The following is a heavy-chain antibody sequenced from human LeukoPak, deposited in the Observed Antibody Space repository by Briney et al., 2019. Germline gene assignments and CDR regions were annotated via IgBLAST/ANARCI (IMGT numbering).Heavy chain of an antibody. CDR1: GGSISNSSYY. J-gene: IGHJ4*02. V-gene: IGHV4-39*01. Sequence: SETLSLTCTVSGGSISNSSYYWGWIRQPPGKGLEWIGSIYYSGSTYYNPSLKSRVTISVDTSKNQFSLKLSSVTAADTAVYYCASPSYYDILTGYYSWGQGTLVTVSS. D-gene: IGHD3-9*01. CDR3: ASPSYYDILTGYYS. CDR2: IYYSGST.